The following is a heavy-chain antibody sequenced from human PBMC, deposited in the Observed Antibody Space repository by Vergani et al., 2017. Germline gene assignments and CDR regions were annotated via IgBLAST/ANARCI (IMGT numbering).Heavy chain of an antibody. CDR3: ARDYRGDLFAH. CDR2: IEWDDEK. V-gene: IGHV2-70*04. Sequence: QVTLKESGPALVKPTQTLTLTCTFSGFSLTTSAMRVSWIRQPPGRALEWLARIEWDDEKFYNTSLKDRLSISKDTSKSQVVLTMTNMDPLDTATYYCARDYRGDLFAHWGQGTLVTVTS. CDR1: GFSLTTSAMR. D-gene: IGHD3-10*01. J-gene: IGHJ4*02.